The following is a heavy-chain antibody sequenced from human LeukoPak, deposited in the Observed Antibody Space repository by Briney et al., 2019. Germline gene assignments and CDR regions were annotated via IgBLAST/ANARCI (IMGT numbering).Heavy chain of an antibody. Sequence: GGSLRLSCAASGFTFSSYAMSWVRQAPGKGLEWVSAISDSGGSTYYADSVKGRFTISGDNSKNTLYLQMNSLRAEDTAVYYCAKDKVVVVTAIPSYWGQGTLVTVSS. D-gene: IGHD2-21*02. J-gene: IGHJ4*02. V-gene: IGHV3-23*01. CDR1: GFTFSSYA. CDR2: ISDSGGST. CDR3: AKDKVVVVTAIPSY.